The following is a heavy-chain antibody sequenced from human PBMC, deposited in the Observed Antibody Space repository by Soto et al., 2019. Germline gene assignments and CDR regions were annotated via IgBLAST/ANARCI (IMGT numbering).Heavy chain of an antibody. CDR2: IYPDDSDA. CDR1: RERFATYW. CDR3: ARGEGQQLGLVYYYGMDG. Sequence: PGASLTIPSNGSRERFATYWIGWVRPMNGKGLEWMGIIYPDDSDANYSPSFQGHVTISADKSISTAYLQWSSLKASDTAMYYCARGEGQQLGLVYYYGMDGWGQGTSVTVS. D-gene: IGHD6-13*01. J-gene: IGHJ6*02. V-gene: IGHV5-51*01.